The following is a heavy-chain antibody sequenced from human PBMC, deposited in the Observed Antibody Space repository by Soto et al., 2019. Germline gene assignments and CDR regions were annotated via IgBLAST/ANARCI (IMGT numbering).Heavy chain of an antibody. Sequence: GGSLRLSCAASGFSFDSFGMSWVRQAPGKGLEWVSGFSGTAGGTYYADSVKGRFTLSRDSSKNTVYLQMNSLRAEDTAVYYCARGSGMTPRPGDSWGQGTLVTVYS. J-gene: IGHJ4*02. CDR3: ARGSGMTPRPGDS. CDR2: FSGTAGGT. D-gene: IGHD6-6*01. CDR1: GFSFDSFG. V-gene: IGHV3-23*01.